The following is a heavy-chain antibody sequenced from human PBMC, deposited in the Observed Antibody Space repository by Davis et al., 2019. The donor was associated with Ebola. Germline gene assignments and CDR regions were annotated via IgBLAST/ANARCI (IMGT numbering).Heavy chain of an antibody. Sequence: SETLSLTCTVSGGSVSSSSHPCGWIRQPPGKGLEWIGSMYYTGTSYYNPSLKSRVTISVDTSKNQFSLKLSSVTAADTAVYYCARVRYYYDSSGYYYGFDYWGQGTLVTVSS. CDR3: ARVRYYYDSSGYYYGFDY. D-gene: IGHD3-22*01. J-gene: IGHJ4*02. V-gene: IGHV4-39*07. CDR1: GGSVSSSSHP. CDR2: MYYTGTS.